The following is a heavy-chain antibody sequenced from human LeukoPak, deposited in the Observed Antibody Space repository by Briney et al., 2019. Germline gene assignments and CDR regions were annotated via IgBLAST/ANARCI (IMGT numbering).Heavy chain of an antibody. V-gene: IGHV1-18*04. J-gene: IGHJ4*02. Sequence: ASVKVSCKASGYTFTSYGISWVRQAPGQGLEWMRWISAYNGNTNYAQKLQGRVTMTTDTSTSTAYMELRSLRSDDTAVYYCAGDLRVSRVAVAGMGDSYWGQGTLVTVSS. D-gene: IGHD6-19*01. CDR1: GYTFTSYG. CDR2: ISAYNGNT. CDR3: AGDLRVSRVAVAGMGDSY.